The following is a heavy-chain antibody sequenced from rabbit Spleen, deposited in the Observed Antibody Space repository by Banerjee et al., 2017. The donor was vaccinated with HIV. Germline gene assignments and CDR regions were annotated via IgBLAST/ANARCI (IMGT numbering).Heavy chain of an antibody. CDR1: GFSFSSSYY. J-gene: IGHJ6*01. V-gene: IGHV1S45*01. CDR2: IYVGSGST. Sequence: QEQLEESGGDLVQPEGSLTLTCTASGFSFSSSYYMCWVRQAPGKGLEWLGCIYVGSGSTHYASWAKGRFTIHKTSSTTVTLQLTSLTAADTATYFCASDTSSSFSSYGMDLWGPGTLVTVS. CDR3: ASDTSSSFSSYGMDL. D-gene: IGHD1-1*01.